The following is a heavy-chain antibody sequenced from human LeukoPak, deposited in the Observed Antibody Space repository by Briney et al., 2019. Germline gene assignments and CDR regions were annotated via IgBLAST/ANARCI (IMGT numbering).Heavy chain of an antibody. D-gene: IGHD3-22*01. V-gene: IGHV4-34*01. CDR3: ARGLYYYDSSGYLPWPWYFDP. Sequence: SETLSLTCAVYGGSFSGYYWSCIRQPPGKGLEWIGEINHSGSTNYNPSLKSRVTISVDTSKNQFSLKLSSVTAADTAVYYCARGLYYYDSSGYLPWPWYFDPWGRGTLVTVSS. J-gene: IGHJ2*01. CDR2: INHSGST. CDR1: GGSFSGYY.